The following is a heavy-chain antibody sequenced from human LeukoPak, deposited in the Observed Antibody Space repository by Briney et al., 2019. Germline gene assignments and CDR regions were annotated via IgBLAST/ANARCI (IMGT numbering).Heavy chain of an antibody. CDR3: AGVSGYYYSSFDY. J-gene: IGHJ4*02. CDR1: GFNFSTNG. D-gene: IGHD3-22*01. V-gene: IGHV3-33*01. CDR2: IWFDGSNK. Sequence: GGSLRLSCEASGFNFSTNGMHWVRQAPGKGLEWVALIWFDGSNKHYADSVKGRFTVSRENYKNTMYLQMNSLRDEDTAVYYCAGVSGYYYSSFDYWGQETLVTVSS.